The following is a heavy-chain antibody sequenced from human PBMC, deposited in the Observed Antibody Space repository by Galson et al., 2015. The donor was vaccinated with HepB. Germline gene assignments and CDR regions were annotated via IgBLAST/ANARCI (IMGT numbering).Heavy chain of an antibody. V-gene: IGHV3-9*01. CDR1: GFTFDDFA. J-gene: IGHJ4*02. CDR3: AKAVSTSPWVYNTNLRFAS. Sequence: SLRLSCAASGFTFDDFAMHWVRQVPGKGLEWVSGISWNGDNIAYADSVKGRFTISRDSAKNSLYLQMHSLRFDDTAFYYCAKAVSTSPWVYNTNLRFASLGQGVLVTVSS. D-gene: IGHD5/OR15-5a*01. CDR2: ISWNGDNI.